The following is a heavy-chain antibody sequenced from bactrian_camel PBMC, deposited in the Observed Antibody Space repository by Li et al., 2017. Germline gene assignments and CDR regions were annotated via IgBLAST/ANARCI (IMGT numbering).Heavy chain of an antibody. J-gene: IGHJ4*01. V-gene: IGHV3S55*01. CDR2: IDSDGSA. CDR3: AAGLPGANRCSDH. D-gene: IGHD3*01. Sequence: VQLVESGGGSAQAGGSLRLSCSVSGITRISWCMGWFRQAPGKEREGVAAIDSDGSAHYADSVKGRFTISKDSTKNILYLQMNALKPEDTAMYYCAAGLPGANRCSDHWGRGTQVTVS. CDR1: GITRISWC.